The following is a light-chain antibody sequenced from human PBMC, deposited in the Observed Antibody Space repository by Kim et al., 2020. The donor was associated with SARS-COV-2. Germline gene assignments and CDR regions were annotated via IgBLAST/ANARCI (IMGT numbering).Light chain of an antibody. V-gene: IGKV1-16*01. J-gene: IGKJ1*01. CDR1: QDISNN. CDR3: QQYSGYPRT. CDR2: AAS. Sequence: DIQMTQSPSSLSASVGDRVTITCRASQDISNNLAWFHQKPGKAPKSLIYAASSLQSGAPSRFSGAGSGTDFALTITTLQAEDCGTYYCQQYSGYPRTFGQGTKVDIK.